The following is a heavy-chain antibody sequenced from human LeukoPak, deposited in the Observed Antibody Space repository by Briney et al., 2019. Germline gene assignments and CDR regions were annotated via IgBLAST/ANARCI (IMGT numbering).Heavy chain of an antibody. V-gene: IGHV4-4*07. Sequence: SETLSLTCTVSGGSISSYYWSWIRQPAGKGLEWIGRIYTSGSTNYNPSLKSRVTMSVDTSKNQFSLKLSSVTAADTAVYYCARGGRVDYGDYGGRFHDFDYWGQGTLVTVSS. D-gene: IGHD4-17*01. CDR1: GGSISSYY. CDR2: IYTSGST. J-gene: IGHJ4*02. CDR3: ARGGRVDYGDYGGRFHDFDY.